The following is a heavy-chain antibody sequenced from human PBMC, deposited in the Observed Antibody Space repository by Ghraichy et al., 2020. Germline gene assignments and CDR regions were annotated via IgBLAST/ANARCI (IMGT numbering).Heavy chain of an antibody. CDR2: INSDGSST. D-gene: IGHD5-24*01. CDR3: ARDGGDVYNYDY. CDR1: GFTFSSYW. Sequence: GGSLRLSCAASGFTFSSYWMHWVRQAPGKGLVWVTRINSDGSSTSYADSVKGRFTISRDNAKNTLYLQMNRLRAEDTAVYYCARDGGDVYNYDYWCQGTLFTVSS. J-gene: IGHJ4*02. V-gene: IGHV3-74*01.